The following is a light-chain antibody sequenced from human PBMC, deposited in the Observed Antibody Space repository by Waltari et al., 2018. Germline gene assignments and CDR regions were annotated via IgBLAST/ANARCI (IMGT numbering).Light chain of an antibody. CDR1: SSDIGTFNL. CDR2: NVR. CDR3: CSYAGSRTWV. V-gene: IGLV2-23*02. Sequence: QSALTQPASVSGSPGQSISISCIGTSSDIGTFNLVSCYLQYPGTAPKLLSYNVRQRPYGVSNSFSGSKSCNTASLTISGLQAEDEAIYYCCSYAGSRTWVFGGGAKLTVL. J-gene: IGLJ3*02.